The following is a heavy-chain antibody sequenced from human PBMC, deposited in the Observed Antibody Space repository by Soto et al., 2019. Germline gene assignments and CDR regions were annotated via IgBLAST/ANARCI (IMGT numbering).Heavy chain of an antibody. J-gene: IGHJ4*02. Sequence: EVQLLESGGGLVQPGGSLRLSCAASGFTFSSYAMSWVRQAPGKGLEWVSAISGSGGSTYYAVPGKGRCTISRDNSKNTLYLQMNRLRAEDTAVYYCATDAPDYGDNDYWGQGTRVTVSS. D-gene: IGHD4-17*01. CDR3: ATDAPDYGDNDY. CDR1: GFTFSSYA. V-gene: IGHV3-23*01. CDR2: ISGSGGST.